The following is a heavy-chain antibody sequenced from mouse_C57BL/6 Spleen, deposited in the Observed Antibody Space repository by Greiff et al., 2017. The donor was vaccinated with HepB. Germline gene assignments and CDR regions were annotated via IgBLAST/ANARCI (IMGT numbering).Heavy chain of an antibody. V-gene: IGHV5-17*01. Sequence: VQLQQSGGGLVKPGGSLKLSCAASGFTFSDYGMHWVRQAPEKGLEWVAYISSGSSTIYYADTVKGRFTISRDNAKNTLFLQMTSLRSEDTAMYYCARRAVVGPSYWYFDVWGTGTTVTVSS. CDR3: ARRAVVGPSYWYFDV. CDR1: GFTFSDYG. J-gene: IGHJ1*03. CDR2: ISSGSSTI. D-gene: IGHD1-1*01.